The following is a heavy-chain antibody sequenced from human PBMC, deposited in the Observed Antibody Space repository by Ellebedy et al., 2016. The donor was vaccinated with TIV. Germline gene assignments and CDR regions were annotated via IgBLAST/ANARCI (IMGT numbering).Heavy chain of an antibody. Sequence: SVKVSCXASGGTFNNYAFSWVRQAPGQGLEWMGGIIPLLGAANNAQKFQGRVTITADESTSTAYMELSSLRSEDTAVYYCALGPVGTTVYFDYWGQGTLVTVSS. CDR1: GGTFNNYA. D-gene: IGHD1-26*01. J-gene: IGHJ4*02. CDR3: ALGPVGTTVYFDY. CDR2: IIPLLGAA. V-gene: IGHV1-69*13.